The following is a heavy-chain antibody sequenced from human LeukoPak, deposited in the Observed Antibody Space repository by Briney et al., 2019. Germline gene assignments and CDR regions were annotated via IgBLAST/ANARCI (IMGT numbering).Heavy chain of an antibody. V-gene: IGHV1-2*02. CDR1: GYTFTGYY. CDR3: ARSYYDSSGYLVIDY. CDR2: INPNSGGT. J-gene: IGHJ4*02. D-gene: IGHD3-22*01. Sequence: ASVKVSCKASGYTFTGYYMHWVRQAPGQGLEWMGWINPNSGGTNYAQKFQGRVTMTRDTSISTAYMELSRLRSDDTAVYYCARSYYDSSGYLVIDYWGQGTLVTVSS.